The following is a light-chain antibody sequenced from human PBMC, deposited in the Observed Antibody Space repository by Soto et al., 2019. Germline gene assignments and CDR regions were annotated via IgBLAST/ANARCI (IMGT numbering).Light chain of an antibody. J-gene: IGLJ7*01. CDR2: EDN. Sequence: NFMLTQPHSVSESPGKTVTISCTRSSGSFASNYVQWYQQRPGSAPTTVIYEDNQRPSGVPDRFSGSIDSSSNSASLTFSGLRAEDAADYYCQSYDNTPGAVFGGGTQLTVL. CDR3: QSYDNTPGAV. V-gene: IGLV6-57*03. CDR1: SGSFASNY.